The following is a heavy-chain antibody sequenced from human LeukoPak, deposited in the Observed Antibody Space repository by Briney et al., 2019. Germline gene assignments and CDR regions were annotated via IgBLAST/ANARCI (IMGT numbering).Heavy chain of an antibody. D-gene: IGHD2-2*02. CDR2: IRGDGGEK. J-gene: IGHJ3*02. V-gene: IGHV3-7*03. CDR3: ARRDIVVVPASILGAFDI. CDR1: GFTFSTYW. Sequence: GGSLRLSCAVSGFTFSTYWMNWFRQTPGKGLEWVAKIRGDGGEKDHVASVKGRFTISRDNAKNSLYLQMNSLRAEDTALYYCARRDIVVVPASILGAFDIWGQGTMVTVSS.